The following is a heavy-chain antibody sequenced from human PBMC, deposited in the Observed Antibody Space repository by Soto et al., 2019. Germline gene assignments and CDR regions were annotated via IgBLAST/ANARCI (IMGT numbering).Heavy chain of an antibody. J-gene: IGHJ5*01. CDR1: GFTFSSYA. D-gene: IGHD3-9*01. Sequence: PGGSLRLSCAASGFTFSSYAMTWVRQAPGKGLEWVPGISGSGATTSYADSVKGRFTVSRDNSKNTLYLQMNSLRVEDTAVYHCAKLRYFDWSAYNWFEYWGQGTPVTVSS. V-gene: IGHV3-23*01. CDR2: ISGSGATT. CDR3: AKLRYFDWSAYNWFEY.